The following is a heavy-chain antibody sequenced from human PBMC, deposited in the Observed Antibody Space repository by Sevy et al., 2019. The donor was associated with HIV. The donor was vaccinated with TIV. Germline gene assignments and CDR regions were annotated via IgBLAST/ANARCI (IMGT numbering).Heavy chain of an antibody. CDR2: IYPGDSDT. D-gene: IGHD1-1*01. J-gene: IGHJ6*02. CDR1: GYRFADYW. V-gene: IGHV5-51*01. Sequence: GESLKISCKASGYRFADYWIGWVRQMPGKGLEYMGIIYPGDSDTRYSPPFQGQVTISVDNSISTAYLQWSSLKASDSAIYYCARGARGTLPAYYYYTLNVWGQGTTVTVSS. CDR3: ARGARGTLPAYYYYTLNV.